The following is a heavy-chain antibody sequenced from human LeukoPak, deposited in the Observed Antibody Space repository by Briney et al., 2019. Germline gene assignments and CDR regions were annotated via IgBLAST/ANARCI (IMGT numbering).Heavy chain of an antibody. CDR3: PRSRNNHFDY. J-gene: IGHJ4*02. V-gene: IGHV1-2*02. CDR2: INPKNGGT. CDR1: GYTFTDYY. Sequence: ASVKVSCKASGYTFTDYYMRWVRQAPRQGLEWMGWINPKNGGTNYAQKFHGRVTMTRDTSISTVYVELIGLTSDDTVVYYCPRSRNNHFDYWGQGTLVTVSS. D-gene: IGHD1-14*01.